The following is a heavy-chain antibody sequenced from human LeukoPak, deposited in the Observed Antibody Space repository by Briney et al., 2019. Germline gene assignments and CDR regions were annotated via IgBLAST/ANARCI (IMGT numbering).Heavy chain of an antibody. CDR2: INSDGSST. CDR3: ARVGHSSSWVTPLDY. CDR1: GFTFSSYW. Sequence: GGSLRLSCAASGFTFSSYWMHWVRQAPGKGLVWVSRINSDGSSTSYADSVKGRFTISRDNSKNTLYLQMNSLRAEDTAVYYCARVGHSSSWVTPLDYWGQGTLVTVSS. J-gene: IGHJ4*02. D-gene: IGHD6-13*01. V-gene: IGHV3-74*01.